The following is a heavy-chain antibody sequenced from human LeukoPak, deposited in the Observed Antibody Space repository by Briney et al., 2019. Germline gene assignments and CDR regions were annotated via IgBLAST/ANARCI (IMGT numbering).Heavy chain of an antibody. J-gene: IGHJ6*04. CDR1: GFTFSNYW. Sequence: GGSLRLSCAASGFTFSNYWMSWVRQAPGKGLEWVANIKQDGSEKYYVDSVKGRFTISRDNAKNSLYLQMNSLRAEDTAVYYCARENGSTWGFFYYYYGMDVWDKGTTVTVSS. CDR2: IKQDGSEK. CDR3: ARENGSTWGFFYYYYGMDV. D-gene: IGHD3-16*01. V-gene: IGHV3-7*03.